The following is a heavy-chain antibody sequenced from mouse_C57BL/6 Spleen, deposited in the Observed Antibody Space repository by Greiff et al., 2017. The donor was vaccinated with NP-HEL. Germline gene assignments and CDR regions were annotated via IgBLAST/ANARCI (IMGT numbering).Heavy chain of an antibody. Sequence: QVQLQQSGPGLVQPSQSLSITCTVSGFSLTSYGVHWVRQSPGKGLEWLGVIWRGGSTDYNAAFMSRLSITKDNSKSQVFFKMNSLQADDTAIYYCAKMNSNYEGYAMDYWGQGTSVTVSS. J-gene: IGHJ4*01. CDR3: AKMNSNYEGYAMDY. CDR1: GFSLTSYG. CDR2: IWRGGST. D-gene: IGHD2-5*01. V-gene: IGHV2-5*01.